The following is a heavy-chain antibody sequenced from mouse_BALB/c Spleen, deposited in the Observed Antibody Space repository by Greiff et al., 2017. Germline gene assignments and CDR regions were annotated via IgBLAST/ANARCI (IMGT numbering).Heavy chain of an antibody. J-gene: IGHJ3*01. Sequence: DVMLVESGGGLVKLGGSLKLSCAASGFTFSSYYMSWVRQTQEKRLELVAAINSNGGSTYYPDTVKGRFTISRDNAKNTLYLQMSSLKSEDTALYYCARQKYGNSFAYWGQGTLVTVSA. CDR2: INSNGGST. CDR1: GFTFSSYY. V-gene: IGHV5-6-2*01. D-gene: IGHD2-10*02. CDR3: ARQKYGNSFAY.